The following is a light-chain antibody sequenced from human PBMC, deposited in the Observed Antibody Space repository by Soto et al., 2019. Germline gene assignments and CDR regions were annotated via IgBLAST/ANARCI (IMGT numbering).Light chain of an antibody. Sequence: EVVLTQYPATLSLSPGEGATLSCRVSQSISSSYLSWYQQRPGQAPRLLSYGASTRATGIPARFSGSGRGSGTDFTLTISSLQPEDFAVYYCQQDYNLPITFGQGTRLEIK. V-gene: IGKV3D-7*01. CDR1: QSISSSY. CDR2: GAS. J-gene: IGKJ5*01. CDR3: QQDYNLPIT.